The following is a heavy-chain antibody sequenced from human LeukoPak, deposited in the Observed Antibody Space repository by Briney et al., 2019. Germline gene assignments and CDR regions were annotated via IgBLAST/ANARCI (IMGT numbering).Heavy chain of an antibody. CDR3: TRDQTPYY. J-gene: IGHJ4*02. CDR1: GFTFGDYA. CDR2: IRSEVYGGTP. Sequence: GSLRLSCTASGFTFGDYAMTWVRQAPGKGLEWVGFIRSEVYGGTPEYAASVKGRFTISRDDSIGIAYLQMNSLRPEDTAVYYCTRDQTPYYWGQGTLVTVSS. V-gene: IGHV3-49*04.